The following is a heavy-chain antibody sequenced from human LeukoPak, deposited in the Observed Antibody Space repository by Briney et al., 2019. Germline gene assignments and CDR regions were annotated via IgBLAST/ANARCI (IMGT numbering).Heavy chain of an antibody. J-gene: IGHJ5*02. Sequence: SVKVSCKASEGTFSSYAISWVRQAPGQGLEWMGRIIPILGIANYAQKFQGRVTITADKSTSTAYMELSSLRSEDTAVYYCARSSQWELLNNWFDPWGQGTLVTVSS. CDR2: IIPILGIA. V-gene: IGHV1-69*04. CDR1: EGTFSSYA. D-gene: IGHD1-26*01. CDR3: ARSSQWELLNNWFDP.